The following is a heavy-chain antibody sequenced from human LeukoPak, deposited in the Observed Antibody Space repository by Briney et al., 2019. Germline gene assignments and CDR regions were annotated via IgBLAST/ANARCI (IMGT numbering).Heavy chain of an antibody. CDR3: ARDEGAGYVSDY. V-gene: IGHV1-46*01. D-gene: IGHD5-12*01. Sequence: ASVKVSCKASGYTFTSYYMHWVRQAPGQGLEWMGIINPSGGSTSYAQKFQGRVTMTRDMSTSTVYMELSILSSEDTAVYYCARDEGAGYVSDYCGQGTVVPVSS. J-gene: IGHJ4*02. CDR1: GYTFTSYY. CDR2: INPSGGST.